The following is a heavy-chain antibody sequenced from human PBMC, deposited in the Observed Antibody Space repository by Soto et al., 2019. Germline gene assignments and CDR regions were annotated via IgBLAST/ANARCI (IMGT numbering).Heavy chain of an antibody. CDR2: IWYDGSNK. CDR3: AREEAITIFGVVTYYGMDV. D-gene: IGHD3-3*01. Sequence: PGGSLRLSCAASGFTFSSYGMHWVRQAPGKGLEWVAVIWYDGSNKYYADSVKGRFTISRDNSKNTLYLQMNSLRAEDTAVYYCAREEAITIFGVVTYYGMDVWGQGTTVTVSS. CDR1: GFTFSSYG. J-gene: IGHJ6*02. V-gene: IGHV3-33*01.